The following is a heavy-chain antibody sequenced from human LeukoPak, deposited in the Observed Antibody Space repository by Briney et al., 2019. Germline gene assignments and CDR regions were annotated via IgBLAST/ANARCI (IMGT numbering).Heavy chain of an antibody. J-gene: IGHJ6*02. CDR3: AGGPHTYYGMDV. V-gene: IGHV3-66*01. Sequence: GGSLRLSCAASGFTVSSNYMSWVRQAPGKGLEWVSVIYSGGSTYYADSVKGRFTISRDNSKNTLYLQMNSLRAEDMAVYYRAGGPHTYYGMDVWGQGTTVTVSS. CDR1: GFTVSSNY. CDR2: IYSGGST. D-gene: IGHD3-16*01.